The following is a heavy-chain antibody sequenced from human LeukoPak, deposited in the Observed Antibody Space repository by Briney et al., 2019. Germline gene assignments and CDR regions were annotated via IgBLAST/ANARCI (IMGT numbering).Heavy chain of an antibody. CDR2: IRYDGSNK. V-gene: IGHV3-30*02. D-gene: IGHD5-18*01. CDR1: GFTFSSYG. J-gene: IGHJ4*02. CDR3: ARDKQRGYSYGYSLDY. Sequence: PGGSLRLSCPASGFTFSSYGMHWVRQAPGKGLEWVAFIRYDGSNKYYADSVKGRFTISRDNSKNTLYLQMNSLRAEDTAVYYCARDKQRGYSYGYSLDYWGQGTLVTVSS.